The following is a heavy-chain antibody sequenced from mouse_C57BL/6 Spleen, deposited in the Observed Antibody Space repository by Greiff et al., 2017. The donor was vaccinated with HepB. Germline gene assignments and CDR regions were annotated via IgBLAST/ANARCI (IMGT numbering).Heavy chain of an antibody. J-gene: IGHJ2*01. Sequence: QVHVKQPGAELVMPGASVKLSCKASGYTFTSYWMHWVKQRPGQGLEWIGEIDPSDSYTNYNQKFKGKSTLTVDKSSSTAYMQLSSLTSEDSAVYYCARGGFITTVVADYWGQGTTLTVSS. D-gene: IGHD1-1*01. CDR2: IDPSDSYT. V-gene: IGHV1-69*01. CDR1: GYTFTSYW. CDR3: ARGGFITTVVADY.